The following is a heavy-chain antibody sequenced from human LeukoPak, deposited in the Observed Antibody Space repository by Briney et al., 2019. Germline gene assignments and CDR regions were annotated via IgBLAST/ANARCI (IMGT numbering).Heavy chain of an antibody. CDR1: GLTFSVSG. Sequence: GGSLRLSCAASGLTFSVSGTPWVGQASGKGLEWLGRIGRQGDSDATRYAASLKGKFTISRVDSRNTAYLQMNSLKTEDTAVYYCAGDYNFLTGLNYWGQGTLVTVSS. V-gene: IGHV3-73*01. J-gene: IGHJ4*02. CDR2: IGRQGDSDAT. D-gene: IGHD3-9*01. CDR3: AGDYNFLTGLNY.